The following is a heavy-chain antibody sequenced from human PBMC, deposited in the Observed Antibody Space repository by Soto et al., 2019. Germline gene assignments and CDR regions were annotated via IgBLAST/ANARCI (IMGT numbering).Heavy chain of an antibody. CDR2: INPNSGGT. Sequence: ASVKVSCKASGYTFTGYYMHWVRQAPGQGLEWMGWINPNSGGTNYAQKFQGRVTMTRDTSISTAYMELSRLRSDDTAVYYCARDMVVVVPAAIALYGMDVWGQGTTVTVSS. D-gene: IGHD2-2*02. CDR1: GYTFTGYY. V-gene: IGHV1-2*02. CDR3: ARDMVVVVPAAIALYGMDV. J-gene: IGHJ6*02.